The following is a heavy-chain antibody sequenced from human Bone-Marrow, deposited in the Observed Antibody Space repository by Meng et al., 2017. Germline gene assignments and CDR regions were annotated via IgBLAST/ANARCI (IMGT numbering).Heavy chain of an antibody. CDR3: ARRAFGMDV. CDR1: GGSFSGYY. V-gene: IGHV4-34*01. J-gene: IGHJ6*02. Sequence: SETLSLTCAVYGGSFSGYYWSWIRQPQGKGLEWSGEINHSGSTNYNPSLKSRVTISVDTSKNQFSLKLSSVTAADTAVYYCARRAFGMDVWGQGTMGTVSS. D-gene: IGHD3-3*02. CDR2: INHSGST.